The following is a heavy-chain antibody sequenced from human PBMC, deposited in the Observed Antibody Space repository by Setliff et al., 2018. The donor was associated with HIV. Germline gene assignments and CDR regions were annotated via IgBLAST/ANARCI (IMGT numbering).Heavy chain of an antibody. CDR3: ARDIPHDYTFWSGSTRFDP. D-gene: IGHD3-3*01. Sequence: GASVKVSCKASGYTFNNFYLHWVRLAPGQGLEWMGIINPSGGSTSYAQKFQGRVTITADKSTTTAYMELSSLRSEDTAVYYCARDIPHDYTFWSGSTRFDPWGQGTLVTVSS. J-gene: IGHJ5*02. CDR1: GYTFNNFY. CDR2: INPSGGST. V-gene: IGHV1-46*02.